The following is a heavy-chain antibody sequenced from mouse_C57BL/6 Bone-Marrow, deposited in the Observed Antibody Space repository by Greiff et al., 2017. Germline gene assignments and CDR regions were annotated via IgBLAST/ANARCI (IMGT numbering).Heavy chain of an antibody. CDR3: ARDNYDYDVCAMDY. CDR2: ISDGGSYT. V-gene: IGHV5-4*01. Sequence: EVQRVESGGGLVKPGGSLKLSCAASGFTFSSYAMSWVRQTPEKRLEWVATISDGGSYTYYPDNVKGRFTISRDNAKNNLYLQMSHLKSEDTAMYDCARDNYDYDVCAMDYWGQGTSVTVSS. CDR1: GFTFSSYA. J-gene: IGHJ4*01. D-gene: IGHD2-4*01.